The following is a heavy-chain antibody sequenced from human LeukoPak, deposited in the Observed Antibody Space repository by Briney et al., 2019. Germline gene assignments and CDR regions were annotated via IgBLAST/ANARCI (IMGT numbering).Heavy chain of an antibody. J-gene: IGHJ4*02. CDR1: GFTFNNYG. D-gene: IGHD2-2*01. V-gene: IGHV3-30*18. CDR2: ISYDGRNK. CDR3: AKGPLRGTAAAIDY. Sequence: GKSLRLPCAASGFTFNNYGMHWVRQAPGKGLEWVAVISYDGRNKHYPDSVKGRFTISRDISTDTLWLQMDSLRTEDTAVYYCAKGPLRGTAAAIDYWGQGTLVTVSS.